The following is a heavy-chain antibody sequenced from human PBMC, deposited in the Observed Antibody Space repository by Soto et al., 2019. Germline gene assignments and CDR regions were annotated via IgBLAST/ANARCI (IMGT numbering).Heavy chain of an antibody. V-gene: IGHV1-18*01. Sequence: ASVKVSCKASGYTFTSYGISWVRQAPGQGLEWMGWISAYNGNTNYAQKLQGRVTMTTDTSTSTAYMELRSLRSDDTAVYYCARGYPPWTTGLTIDPWGQGTLVTGSS. CDR2: ISAYNGNT. CDR1: GYTFTSYG. J-gene: IGHJ5*02. CDR3: ARGYPPWTTGLTIDP. D-gene: IGHD1-1*01.